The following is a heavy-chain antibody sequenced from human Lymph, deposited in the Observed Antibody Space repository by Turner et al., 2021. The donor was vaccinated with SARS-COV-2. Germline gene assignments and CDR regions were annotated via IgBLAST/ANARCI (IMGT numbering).Heavy chain of an antibody. V-gene: IGHV1-69*10. J-gene: IGHJ6*02. CDR2: CIPLLAIA. D-gene: IGHD6-13*01. CDR1: GGTFSSSA. Sequence: QVQLVQSGAEVKKPGSSVKVSCKASGGTFSSSAISWVRQAPGQGREWMGGCIPLLAIANYAQKFQGRVTITADKSTSTAYMELSSLRSEDTAVYFCAGIAAPGMGGGVHYYYYAMDVWGQGTTVTVSS. CDR3: AGIAAPGMGGGVHYYYYAMDV.